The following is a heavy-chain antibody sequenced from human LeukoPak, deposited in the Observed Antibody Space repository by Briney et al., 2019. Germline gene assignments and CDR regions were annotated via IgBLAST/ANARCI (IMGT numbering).Heavy chain of an antibody. D-gene: IGHD6-13*01. J-gene: IGHJ4*02. CDR1: GFTFSSYS. Sequence: GGSLRLSCAASGFTFSSYSMTWVRQAPGKGLEWVSSISSSSSYIYYADSVKGRFTISRDNAKNSLYLQMNSLRAEDTAVYYCAREEDSSSWGMGYYFDYWGQGTLVTVSS. CDR3: AREEDSSSWGMGYYFDY. CDR2: ISSSSSYI. V-gene: IGHV3-21*01.